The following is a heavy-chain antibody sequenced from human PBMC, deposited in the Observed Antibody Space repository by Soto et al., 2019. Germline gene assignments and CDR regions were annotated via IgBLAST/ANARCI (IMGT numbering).Heavy chain of an antibody. D-gene: IGHD2-2*02. V-gene: IGHV4-31*03. CDR1: GGSISSGGYY. CDR2: IYYSGST. CDR3: AREVRYIVVVPAAIKGRNWFDP. Sequence: SETLSLTCTVSGGSISSGGYYWSWIRQHPGKGLEWIGYIYYSGSTYYNPSLKSRVTISVDTSKNQFSLKLSSVTAADTAVYYCAREVRYIVVVPAAIKGRNWFDPWGQGTLVTVSS. J-gene: IGHJ5*02.